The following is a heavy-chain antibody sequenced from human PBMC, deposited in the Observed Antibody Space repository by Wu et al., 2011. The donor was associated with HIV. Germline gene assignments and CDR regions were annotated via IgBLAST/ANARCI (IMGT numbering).Heavy chain of an antibody. V-gene: IGHV1-2*02. Sequence: VQLVQSGAEVKKPGASVKVSCKASGYTFTGYYMHWVRQAPGQGLEWMGWINPNSGGTNYAQKFQGRVTMTRDTSISTAYMELSRLRSDDTAVYYCARGYSSGPRGDYYGMDVWGQGTTVTVSS. CDR3: ARGYSSGPRGDYYGMDV. CDR1: GYTFTGYY. J-gene: IGHJ6*02. CDR2: INPNSGGT. D-gene: IGHD6-19*01.